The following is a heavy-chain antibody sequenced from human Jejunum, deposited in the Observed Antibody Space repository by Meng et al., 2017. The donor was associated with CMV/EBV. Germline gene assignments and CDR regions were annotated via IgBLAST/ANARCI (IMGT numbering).Heavy chain of an antibody. Sequence: QVQLQQSGPGLLKPSQTLSLTCVISGDSVSSSSAAWNWIRQSPSRGLEWLGRTYYRSQWYYDYAVSVKSRITINPDTSKNQFSLHLSSVTPEDTAVYYCAGGWQLGTWGQGTLVTVAS. CDR1: GDSVSSSSAA. V-gene: IGHV6-1*01. CDR2: TYYRSQWYY. J-gene: IGHJ5*02. CDR3: AGGWQLGT. D-gene: IGHD4-23*01.